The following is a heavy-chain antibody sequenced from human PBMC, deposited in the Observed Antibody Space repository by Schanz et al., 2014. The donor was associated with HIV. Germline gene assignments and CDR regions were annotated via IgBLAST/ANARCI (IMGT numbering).Heavy chain of an antibody. CDR3: AKGLGGYSRRFMGYGMDV. J-gene: IGHJ6*02. D-gene: IGHD6-13*01. V-gene: IGHV3-23*01. CDR1: GISLTNNA. Sequence: EVQQVLESGGGLVQPGGSLRLSCAASGISLTNNAMTWVRQAPGKGLEWVSDIRAAGDTYYGASVKGRFTISRDNSKNPLYLQMNSLRAEDTAVFYCAKGLGGYSRRFMGYGMDVWGQGTTVTVSS. CDR2: IRAAGDT.